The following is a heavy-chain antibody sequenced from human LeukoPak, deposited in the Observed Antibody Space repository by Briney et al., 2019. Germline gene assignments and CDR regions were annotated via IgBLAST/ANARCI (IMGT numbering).Heavy chain of an antibody. V-gene: IGHV1-69*01. CDR3: ASHPYCSSTSCRGAGFDY. CDR2: INPIFGTA. CDR1: GGTFSSYA. D-gene: IGHD2-2*01. J-gene: IGHJ4*02. Sequence: SVKVSCKASGGTFSSYAISWVRQAPGQGLEWMGGINPIFGTANYAQKFQGRVTITADESTSTAYMELSSLRSEDTAVYYCASHPYCSSTSCRGAGFDYWGQGTLVTVSS.